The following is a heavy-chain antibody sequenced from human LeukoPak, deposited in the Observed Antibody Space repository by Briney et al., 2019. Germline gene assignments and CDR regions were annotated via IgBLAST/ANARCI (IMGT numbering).Heavy chain of an antibody. V-gene: IGHV3-30*03. CDR1: GFTFSSYG. D-gene: IGHD6-19*01. CDR2: ISYGGSNK. J-gene: IGHJ5*02. Sequence: GGSLRLSCAASGFTFSSYGMHWVRQAPGKGLEWVAVISYGGSNKYYADSVKGRFTISRDNSKNTLYLQMNSLRAEDTAVYYCARDGEEQWLAETANWFDPWGQGTLVTVSS. CDR3: ARDGEEQWLAETANWFDP.